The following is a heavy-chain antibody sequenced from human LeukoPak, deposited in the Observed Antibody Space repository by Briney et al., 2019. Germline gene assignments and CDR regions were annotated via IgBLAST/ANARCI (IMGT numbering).Heavy chain of an antibody. D-gene: IGHD6-13*01. Sequence: ASVKVSCKTSGYTFTSYDVHWVRQAPGQGLEWMGWINPNSGGTNYAQKFQGRVTMTRDTSISTAYMELSRLRSDDTAVYYCARVPGSGMEDYWGQGTLVTVSS. CDR3: ARVPGSGMEDY. V-gene: IGHV1-2*02. J-gene: IGHJ4*02. CDR2: INPNSGGT. CDR1: GYTFTSYD.